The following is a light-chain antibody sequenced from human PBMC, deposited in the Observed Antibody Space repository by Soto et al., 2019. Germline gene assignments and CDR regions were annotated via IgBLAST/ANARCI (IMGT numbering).Light chain of an antibody. J-gene: IGLJ2*01. Sequence: QSALTQPASVSVSPGQSITISGTGTSSDVGGYDYVDWYQQHPGKAPKLMIYDVSNRPSGVSSRFSGSKSGHTASLIISGLQAEDEADYYCSSYTSTRTLVFGGGTKLTVL. CDR2: DVS. V-gene: IGLV2-14*03. CDR1: SSDVGGYDY. CDR3: SSYTSTRTLV.